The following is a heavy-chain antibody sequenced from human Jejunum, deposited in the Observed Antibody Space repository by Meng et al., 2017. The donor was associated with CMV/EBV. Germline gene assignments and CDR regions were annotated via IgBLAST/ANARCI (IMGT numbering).Heavy chain of an antibody. CDR1: FSSYA. D-gene: IGHD2-2*01. CDR2: ISYDESNK. CDR3: ARRGEYCSSPSCPGAFDI. J-gene: IGHJ3*02. V-gene: IGHV3-30*14. Sequence: FSSYAMRWVRQAPGKGLESVAVISYDESNKCCADSVKGRFTISKDNSKNTLYLQMNSLTTEDTAVYYCARRGEYCSSPSCPGAFDIWGHGTMVTVSS.